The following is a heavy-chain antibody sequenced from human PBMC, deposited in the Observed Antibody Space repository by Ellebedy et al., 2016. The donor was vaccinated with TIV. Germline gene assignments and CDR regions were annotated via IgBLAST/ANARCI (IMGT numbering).Heavy chain of an antibody. D-gene: IGHD1-26*01. Sequence: SETLSLTCTVSGGSIRGYQWGWIRQPPGKGLEWIGYNSDSGMTNYDPPLKSRISILVDASKKQFSLKLTSVTAADTAVYYCARDNYGSLDYWGQGTLVTVSS. CDR2: NSDSGMT. J-gene: IGHJ4*02. CDR1: GGSIRGYQ. V-gene: IGHV4-59*01. CDR3: ARDNYGSLDY.